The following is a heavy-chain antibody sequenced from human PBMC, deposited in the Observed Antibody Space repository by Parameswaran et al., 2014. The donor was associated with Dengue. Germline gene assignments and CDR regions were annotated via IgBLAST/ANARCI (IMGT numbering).Heavy chain of an antibody. CDR2: ISAYNGNT. J-gene: IGHJ6*02. Sequence: WVRQAPGQGLEWMGWISAYNGNTNYAQKLQGRVTMTTDTSTSTAYMELRSLRSDDTAVYYCASIVSYYYYGMDVWGQGTTVTVSS. D-gene: IGHD1-26*01. CDR3: ASIVSYYYYGMDV. V-gene: IGHV1-18*01.